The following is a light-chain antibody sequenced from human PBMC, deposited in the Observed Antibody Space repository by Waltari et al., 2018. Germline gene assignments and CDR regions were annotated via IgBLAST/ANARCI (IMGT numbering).Light chain of an antibody. J-gene: IGKJ1*01. V-gene: IGKV3-20*01. CDR3: QHYVRLPAT. CDR2: GAS. CDR1: QSVRGS. Sequence: EIVLTQSPGTLSLSPGERATLSCRASQSVRGSLAWYQLKAGQAPRLLIYGASSRATGIPDRFSGSGSGTDFSLTISRLEPEDFAVYYCQHYVRLPATFGQGTKVEI.